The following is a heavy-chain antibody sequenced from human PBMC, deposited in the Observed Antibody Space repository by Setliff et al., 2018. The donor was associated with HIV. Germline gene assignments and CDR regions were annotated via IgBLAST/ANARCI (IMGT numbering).Heavy chain of an antibody. Sequence: PGGSLRLSCAASGFTFSSYAMSWVRQAPGKGLEWVSAIGPVGTSTYYADSVKGRFTISRDISKNTIYLQMNSLRPEDTAVYYCASYHSVGVADTDFWAQGTLVTVSS. V-gene: IGHV3-23*01. CDR1: GFTFSSYA. CDR3: ASYHSVGVADTDF. J-gene: IGHJ4*02. D-gene: IGHD6-19*01. CDR2: IGPVGTST.